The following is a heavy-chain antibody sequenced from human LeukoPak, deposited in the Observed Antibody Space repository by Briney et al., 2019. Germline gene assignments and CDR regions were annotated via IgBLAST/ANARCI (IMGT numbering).Heavy chain of an antibody. J-gene: IGHJ3*01. V-gene: IGHV1-2*06. CDR2: INPYSGGT. Sequence: ASVKVSCKASGYTFIDYYIHWVRQSPGQGLEWMGRINPYSGGTNYAPKFQGRVTMTSDTSISTAYMDLTRLRSDDTALYFCARIYFHSSDYYFGADAFDLWGQGTMVTASS. CDR1: GYTFIDYY. D-gene: IGHD3-22*01. CDR3: ARIYFHSSDYYFGADAFDL.